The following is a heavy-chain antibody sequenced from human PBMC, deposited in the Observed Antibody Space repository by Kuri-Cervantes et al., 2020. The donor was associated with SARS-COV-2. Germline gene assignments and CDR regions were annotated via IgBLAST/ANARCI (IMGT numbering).Heavy chain of an antibody. D-gene: IGHD3-10*01. CDR2: ISYDGRNK. CDR3: AKASWFGELLAPSDY. V-gene: IGHV3-30*04. CDR1: GFTFSNYA. J-gene: IGHJ4*02. Sequence: AESLTLSCAASGFTFSNYAMHWVRQAPGKRLEWVAVISYDGRNKYYADSVKGRFTISRDNSKNTLYLQMNILRAEDPAVYYCAKASWFGELLAPSDYWGQGTLVTVSS.